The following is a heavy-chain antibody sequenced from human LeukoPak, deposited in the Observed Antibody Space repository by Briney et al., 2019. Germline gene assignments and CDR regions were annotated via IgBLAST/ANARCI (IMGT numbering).Heavy chain of an antibody. CDR2: ISSSSSYI. CDR3: AREAYSSSPNSDY. Sequence: GGSLRLSCAASGFIFSSYSMNWVRQAPGKGLEWVSSISSSSSYIYYADSVKGRFTISRDNAKNSLYLQVNSLRAEDTAVYYCAREAYSSSPNSDYWGQGALVTVSS. V-gene: IGHV3-21*01. D-gene: IGHD6-6*01. CDR1: GFIFSSYS. J-gene: IGHJ4*02.